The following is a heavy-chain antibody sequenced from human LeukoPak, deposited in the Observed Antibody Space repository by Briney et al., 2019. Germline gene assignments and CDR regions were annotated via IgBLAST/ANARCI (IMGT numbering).Heavy chain of an antibody. Sequence: GGSLRLSCAASVFTFSRYSMNCVREAPGKGLEWVSYISSSSTIYYADSVKGRFTISRDNAKNSLYLQMNSLRDEDTAVYYCARTIIAAAGTNNWFDPWGQGTLVTVSS. CDR3: ARTIIAAAGTNNWFDP. CDR1: VFTFSRYS. CDR2: ISSSSTI. V-gene: IGHV3-48*02. D-gene: IGHD6-13*01. J-gene: IGHJ5*02.